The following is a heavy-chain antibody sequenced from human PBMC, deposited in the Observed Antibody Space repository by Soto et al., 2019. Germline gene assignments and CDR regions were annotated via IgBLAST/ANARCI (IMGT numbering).Heavy chain of an antibody. J-gene: IGHJ6*02. CDR1: GFTFSNYW. CDR2: VNNDGTDT. Sequence: EVQLVESGGGLVQPGGSLRLSCAASGFTFSNYWMYWVRQAPGKGLVWVSRVNNDGTDTTHADSVKGGFTISRDNAENTLYLQMNSLRTEDTAVYYCARGGLQHALDVWGQGSTVTVSS. CDR3: ARGGLQHALDV. V-gene: IGHV3-74*03. D-gene: IGHD6-13*01.